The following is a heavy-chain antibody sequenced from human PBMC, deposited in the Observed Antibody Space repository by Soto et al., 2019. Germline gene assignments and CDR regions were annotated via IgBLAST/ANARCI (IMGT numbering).Heavy chain of an antibody. CDR2: INHSGST. D-gene: IGHD3-10*01. CDR3: ARVGPMVRGVTFDY. J-gene: IGHJ4*02. CDR1: GGSFSGYY. Sequence: PSETLSLTCAVYGGSFSGYYWSWIRQPPGKGLEWIGEINHSGSTNYNPSLKSRVTISVDTSKNQFSLKLSSVTAAGTAVYYCARVGPMVRGVTFDYWGQGTMVTVYS. V-gene: IGHV4-34*01.